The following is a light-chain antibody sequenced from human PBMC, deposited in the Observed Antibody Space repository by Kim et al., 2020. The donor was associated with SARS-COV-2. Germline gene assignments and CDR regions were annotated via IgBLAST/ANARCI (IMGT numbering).Light chain of an antibody. V-gene: IGLV3-21*04. Sequence: SYELTQPPSVSVAPGKTARITCGGNNIGSKSVHWYQQKPGQAPVLVIYYDSDRPSGIPERFSGSNSGNTATLTISRVEAGDEAYYYCQVWASSSDHPVFG. CDR3: QVWASSSDHPV. CDR1: NIGSKS. J-gene: IGLJ3*02. CDR2: YDS.